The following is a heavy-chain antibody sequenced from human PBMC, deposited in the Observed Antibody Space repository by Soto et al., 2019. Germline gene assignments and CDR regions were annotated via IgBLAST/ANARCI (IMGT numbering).Heavy chain of an antibody. CDR3: GKVADSGYYTVDR. Sequence: EVQLVESGGMLVQPGGSLRLSCAASGLTLSTSSMNWVRQAPGKGLEWISYIRRHTSVTAYADSVKGRFTISRDSAKNSLYLEMESLRVEDTAVYYWGKVADSGYYTVDRWGQGTLVTVSS. CDR2: IRRHTSVT. CDR1: GLTLSTSS. D-gene: IGHD3-22*01. J-gene: IGHJ5*02. V-gene: IGHV3-48*01.